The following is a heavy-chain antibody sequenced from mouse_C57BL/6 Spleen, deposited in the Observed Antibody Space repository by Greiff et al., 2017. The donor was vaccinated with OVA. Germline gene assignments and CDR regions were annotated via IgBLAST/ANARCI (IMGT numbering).Heavy chain of an antibody. CDR3: ARQGGDSSGYDSYYFDY. J-gene: IGHJ2*01. V-gene: IGHV1-72*01. CDR1: GYTFTSYW. D-gene: IGHD3-2*02. CDR2: IDPNSGGT. Sequence: QVQLQQPGAELVKPGASVKLSCKASGYTFTSYWLHWVKQRPGRGLEWIGRIDPNSGGTKYNEKFKSKATLTVDKPSSTAYMQLSSLTSEDSAVYYCARQGGDSSGYDSYYFDYWGQGTTLTVSS.